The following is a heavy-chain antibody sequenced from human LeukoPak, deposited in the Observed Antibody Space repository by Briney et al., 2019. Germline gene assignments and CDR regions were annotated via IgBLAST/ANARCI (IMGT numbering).Heavy chain of an antibody. CDR2: TYHSGST. D-gene: IGHD4-11*01. Sequence: SETLSLTCTVSGYSISSGYYWGWIRQPPGKGLEWIGSTYHSGSTYYTPSLKSRVTMSVDTSKNQFSLRLNSVTAADTALYYCVRDRNFFTDWGQGFLVTVSS. V-gene: IGHV4-38-2*02. CDR1: GYSISSGYY. CDR3: VRDRNFFTD. J-gene: IGHJ4*02.